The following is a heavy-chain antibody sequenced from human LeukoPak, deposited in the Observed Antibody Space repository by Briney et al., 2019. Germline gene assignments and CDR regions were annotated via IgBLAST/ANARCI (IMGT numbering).Heavy chain of an antibody. CDR3: AKPATYYDILTGYDY. Sequence: GGSLRLSCAASGFTFSSYAMSWVRQAPGKGLEWVSAISGSGGRTDYADSVKGRFTISRENSKNSLYLQMISLRAEGTALYYCAKPATYYDILTGYDYWGQGTLVTVSS. J-gene: IGHJ4*02. V-gene: IGHV3-23*01. CDR1: GFTFSSYA. CDR2: ISGSGGRT. D-gene: IGHD3-9*01.